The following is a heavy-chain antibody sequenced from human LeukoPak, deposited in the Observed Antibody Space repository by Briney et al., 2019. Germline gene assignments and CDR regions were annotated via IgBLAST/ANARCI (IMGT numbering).Heavy chain of an antibody. CDR2: IIPIFGTA. V-gene: IGHV1-69*06. CDR1: GGTFSSYA. CDR3: ATTNDDYGDYTLDY. Sequence: ASVKVSCKASGGTFSSYAISWVRQAPGQGLEWMGGIIPIFGTANYAQKFQGRVTITADKSTSTAYMELSSLRSEDTAVYYCATTNDDYGDYTLDYWGQRTLVTVSS. J-gene: IGHJ4*02. D-gene: IGHD4-17*01.